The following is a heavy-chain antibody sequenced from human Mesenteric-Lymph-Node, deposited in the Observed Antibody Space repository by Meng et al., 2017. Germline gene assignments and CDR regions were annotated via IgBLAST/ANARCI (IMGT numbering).Heavy chain of an antibody. V-gene: IGHV1-69*06. Sequence: SVKVSCKASGGTFSSYAISWVRQAPGQGLEWMGGIIPIFGTANYAQKFQGRVTITADKSTSTAYMELSSLRSEDTAVYYCAREADVDPAMGTNAFDIWGQGTMVTVSS. J-gene: IGHJ3*02. CDR2: IIPIFGTA. D-gene: IGHD5-18*01. CDR1: GGTFSSYA. CDR3: AREADVDPAMGTNAFDI.